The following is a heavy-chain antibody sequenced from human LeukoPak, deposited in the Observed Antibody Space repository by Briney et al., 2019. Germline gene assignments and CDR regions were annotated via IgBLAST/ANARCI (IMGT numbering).Heavy chain of an antibody. CDR1: GYTFTSYG. Sequence: APVKVSRKASGYTFTSYGISWVRQAPGQGLEWMGWISAYNGNTNYAQKLQGRVTMTTDTSTSTAYMELRSLRSDDTAVYYCARDLAYYAVYYYYDMDVWGQGTTVTVSS. J-gene: IGHJ6*02. D-gene: IGHD3-10*01. CDR2: ISAYNGNT. V-gene: IGHV1-18*01. CDR3: ARDLAYYAVYYYYDMDV.